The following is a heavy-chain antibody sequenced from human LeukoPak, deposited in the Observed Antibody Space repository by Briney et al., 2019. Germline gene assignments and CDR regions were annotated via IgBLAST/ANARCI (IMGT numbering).Heavy chain of an antibody. J-gene: IGHJ4*02. CDR2: ITGSGSAI. Sequence: HSGGPLRLSCAASGFTFNTHEMNWVRQAPGKGLEWVSYITGSGSAIYYADSVKGRFTISRDNAKNSLYLQMNSLRAEDTAVYYCARVSSTRYNFDYWGQGALVTVSS. V-gene: IGHV3-48*03. CDR1: GFTFNTHE. D-gene: IGHD5-18*01. CDR3: ARVSSTRYNFDY.